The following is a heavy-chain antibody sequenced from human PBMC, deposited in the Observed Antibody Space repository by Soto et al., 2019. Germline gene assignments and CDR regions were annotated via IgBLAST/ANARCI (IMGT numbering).Heavy chain of an antibody. CDR1: GYPVTAYY. V-gene: IGHV1-2*02. J-gene: IGHJ3*02. Sequence: QLHLVQSGAVVKKPGASVTVSCSASGYPVTAYYMHWVRQAPGRGLEWMGGINPATGAAKYTQKCQGRVTMTRDTSTSTVFLGLSGPASEDPAVFFCARGGGVGVAGSAAFDMWGQGTLVTVSS. D-gene: IGHD3-3*01. CDR2: INPATGAA. CDR3: ARGGGVGVAGSAAFDM.